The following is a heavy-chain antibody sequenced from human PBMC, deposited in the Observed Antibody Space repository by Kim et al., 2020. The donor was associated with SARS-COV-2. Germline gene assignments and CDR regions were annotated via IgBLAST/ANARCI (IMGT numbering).Heavy chain of an antibody. J-gene: IGHJ3*02. CDR3: ARHTGTTGAFDI. Sequence: GESLKISCKGSGYSFATYWIAWVRQMPGKGLEWMGIIYPGDSDTRYSPSFQGQVTITADKSISTAYLQWSSQKAADPAMYYCARHTGTTGAFDIWGQGTMVTVSS. V-gene: IGHV5-51*01. CDR1: GYSFATYW. D-gene: IGHD1-1*01. CDR2: IYPGDSDT.